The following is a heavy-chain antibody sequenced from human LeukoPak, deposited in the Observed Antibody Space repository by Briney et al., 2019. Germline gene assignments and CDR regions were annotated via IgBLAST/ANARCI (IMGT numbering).Heavy chain of an antibody. Sequence: GGSLRLSCAASGLRFSSYAMSWVRQAPGKGLEWVSSISISGDTTNYADSVKGRFTISRDNSKNTLFLQMNSLRAEDTAVYYCAKEWSPNDYWGQGTRVTVSS. CDR2: ISISGDTT. D-gene: IGHD2-15*01. V-gene: IGHV3-23*01. CDR3: AKEWSPNDY. CDR1: GLRFSSYA. J-gene: IGHJ4*02.